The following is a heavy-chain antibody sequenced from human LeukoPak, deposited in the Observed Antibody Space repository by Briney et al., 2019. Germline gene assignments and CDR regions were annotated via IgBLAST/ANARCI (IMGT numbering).Heavy chain of an antibody. CDR3: ARKRESSSSWYGGLAY. V-gene: IGHV3-48*01. CDR2: ISSGSGSI. D-gene: IGHD6-13*01. Sequence: PGGSLRLSGAASGFTLSSFSMIWVRQAPGKGLEWLSYISSGSGSIYYADSVRGRFTISRDNAKNSLYLQMNSLRAEDTAVYYCARKRESSSSWYGGLAYWGQGTLVTVSS. CDR1: GFTLSSFS. J-gene: IGHJ4*02.